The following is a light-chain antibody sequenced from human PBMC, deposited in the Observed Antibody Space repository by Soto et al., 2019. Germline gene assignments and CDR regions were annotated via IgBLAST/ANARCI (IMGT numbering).Light chain of an antibody. CDR2: EVS. CDR3: CSYAGSSTSYV. V-gene: IGLV2-23*02. Sequence: QSALTQPASLSGSPGQSITISRTGTSSDVGSYNLVSWYQQHPGKAPKLMIYEVSKRPSGVSNRFSGSKSGNTASLTISGLQAEDEADYYCCSYAGSSTSYVFGTGTKVTVL. CDR1: SSDVGSYNL. J-gene: IGLJ1*01.